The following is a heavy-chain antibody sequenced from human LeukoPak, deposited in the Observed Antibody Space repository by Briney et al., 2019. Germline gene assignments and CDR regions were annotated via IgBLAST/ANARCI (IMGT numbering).Heavy chain of an antibody. V-gene: IGHV3-33*08. CDR2: IWYDGSNK. J-gene: IGHJ4*02. Sequence: GGSLRLSCIASGFTFSSYGMHWVRQAPGKGLEWVALIWYDGSNKYYADSVKGRLTISRDNSKNTLYLQMNSLRAEDTAVCYCAREGPRGNSQFDYWGQGTLVTVSS. CDR1: GFTFSSYG. D-gene: IGHD2/OR15-2a*01. CDR3: AREGPRGNSQFDY.